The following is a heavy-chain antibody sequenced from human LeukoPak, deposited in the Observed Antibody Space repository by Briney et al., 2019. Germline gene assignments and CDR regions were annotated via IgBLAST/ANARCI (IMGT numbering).Heavy chain of an antibody. Sequence: GGSLRLSCVASGFTVRNDYMNWVRQAPGKRPEWVAIIYDTDSTYYTDSVKGRFTISRDNSKNTVDLQMNSLRVEDTAVYYCARSWAFDYWGRGTLVTVSS. CDR3: ARSWAFDY. CDR2: IYDTDST. V-gene: IGHV3-53*01. J-gene: IGHJ4*02. CDR1: GFTVRNDY.